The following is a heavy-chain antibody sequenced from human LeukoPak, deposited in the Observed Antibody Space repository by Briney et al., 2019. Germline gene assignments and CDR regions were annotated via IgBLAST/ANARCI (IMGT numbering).Heavy chain of an antibody. Sequence: GGSLRLSCAASGFTFSSYGMHWVRQAPGKGLEWVAVISYDGSNKYYADSVKGRFTISRDNSKNTLYLQMNSLRAEDTAVHYCAKTWIQLWSPDYWGQGTLVTVSS. D-gene: IGHD5-18*01. V-gene: IGHV3-30*18. CDR2: ISYDGSNK. J-gene: IGHJ4*02. CDR1: GFTFSSYG. CDR3: AKTWIQLWSPDY.